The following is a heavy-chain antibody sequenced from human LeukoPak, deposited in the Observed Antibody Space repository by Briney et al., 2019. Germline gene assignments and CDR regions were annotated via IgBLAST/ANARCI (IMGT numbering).Heavy chain of an antibody. V-gene: IGHV3-74*01. Sequence: PGGSLRLSCAASGSAFSRYWMHWVRQAPGKGRVGGSRINSDGSSTTYAASVKGRLTISRDNAKNTLYLQMNSLRAEDTAVYYCATEIAVAGPYYYGMDVWGQGTTVTVSS. CDR1: GSAFSRYW. D-gene: IGHD6-19*01. CDR2: INSDGSST. J-gene: IGHJ6*02. CDR3: ATEIAVAGPYYYGMDV.